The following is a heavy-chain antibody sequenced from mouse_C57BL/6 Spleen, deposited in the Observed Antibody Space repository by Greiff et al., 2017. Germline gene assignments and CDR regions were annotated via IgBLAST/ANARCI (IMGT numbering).Heavy chain of an antibody. Sequence: VQLKQSGAELVRPGASVKLSCTASGFNIKDYYMHWVKQRPEQGLEWIGRIDPEDGDTEYAPKFQGKATMTADTSSSTAYMQLSSLTSEDSAVYYCARGVNYFDYWGQGTTLTVSS. CDR3: ARGVNYFDY. V-gene: IGHV14-1*01. CDR2: IDPEDGDT. J-gene: IGHJ2*01. CDR1: GFNIKDYY. D-gene: IGHD2-2*01.